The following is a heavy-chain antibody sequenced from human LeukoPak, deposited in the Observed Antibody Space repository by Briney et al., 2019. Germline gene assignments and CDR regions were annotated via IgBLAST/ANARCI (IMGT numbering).Heavy chain of an antibody. CDR3: ARPTYYDSNGYKAFDI. J-gene: IGHJ3*02. V-gene: IGHV4-34*01. CDR2: INHSGST. Sequence: SETLSLTCAVYGGSFSGYYWSWIRQPPGKGLEWIGEINHSGSTNYNPSLKSRVTISVDTSKNQFSLKLSSVTAADTAVYYCARPTYYDSNGYKAFDIWGQGTMVTVSS. D-gene: IGHD3-22*01. CDR1: GGSFSGYY.